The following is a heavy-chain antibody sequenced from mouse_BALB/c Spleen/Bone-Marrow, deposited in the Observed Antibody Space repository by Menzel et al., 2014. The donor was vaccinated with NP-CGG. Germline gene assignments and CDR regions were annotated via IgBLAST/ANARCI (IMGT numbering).Heavy chain of an antibody. J-gene: IGHJ2*01. CDR3: ARVPLLRIRGLDY. CDR1: GFNIKDTY. Sequence: VQLQQSGAELVKPGASVKLSCAASGFNIKDTYVHWVKQRPEQGLEWIGRIDPANGNTKYDPKFQGKATITADTSSNTAYLQLSSLTSEDTAVYYCARVPLLRIRGLDYWGQGTTLTVSS. D-gene: IGHD1-2*01. CDR2: IDPANGNT. V-gene: IGHV14-3*02.